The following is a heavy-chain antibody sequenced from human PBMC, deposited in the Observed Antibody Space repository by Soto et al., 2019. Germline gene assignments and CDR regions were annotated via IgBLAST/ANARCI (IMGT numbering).Heavy chain of an antibody. CDR3: AKEQYSTTYHYYYGMDV. D-gene: IGHD6-6*01. CDR2: ISYDGSNK. CDR1: GFTFSSYG. J-gene: IGHJ6*02. V-gene: IGHV3-30*18. Sequence: GSLRLSCAASGFTFSSYGMHWVRQAPGKGPEWVAVISYDGSNKYYADSVKGRFTISRDNSKNTLYLQMNSLRAEDTAVYYCAKEQYSTTYHYYYGMDVWGQGTTVTVSS.